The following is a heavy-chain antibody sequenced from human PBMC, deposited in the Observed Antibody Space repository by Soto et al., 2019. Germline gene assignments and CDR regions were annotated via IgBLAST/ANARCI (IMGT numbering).Heavy chain of an antibody. CDR2: ISGTGGLT. V-gene: IGHV3-23*01. CDR1: GFIFRNYA. D-gene: IGHD6-13*01. CDR3: AKGGSSSWYGHIDH. Sequence: GGSLRLSCAASGFIFRNYAMTWVRQAPGKGLEWVSVISGTGGLTYYSDSVKGRVTISRDTSKNRLDLQMNSLRAEDTAVYYCAKGGSSSWYGHIDHWGQGAQGTVSS. J-gene: IGHJ4*02.